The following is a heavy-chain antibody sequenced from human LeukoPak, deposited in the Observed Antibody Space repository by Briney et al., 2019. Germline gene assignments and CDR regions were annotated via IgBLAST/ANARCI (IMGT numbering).Heavy chain of an antibody. CDR1: GFTFSNYV. CDR2: ISIGTGST. CDR3: AKSGRATDY. V-gene: IGHV3-23*01. D-gene: IGHD3-10*01. Sequence: GGSLRLFCVASGFTFSNYVMNWVRQAPGKGLQWVASISIGTGSTYYADFVKGRFTISRDTSRNTLYLQMNSLEIEDTAVYYCAKSGRATDYWGQGTLVTVSS. J-gene: IGHJ4*02.